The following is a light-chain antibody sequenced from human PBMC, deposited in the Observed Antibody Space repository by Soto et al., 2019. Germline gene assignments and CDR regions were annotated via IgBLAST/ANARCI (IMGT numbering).Light chain of an antibody. Sequence: IVLTQSPGSLSVSPGGRATLSCRASQDISTYLAWYQQKPGQAPRLIIYDTFNRVSGVPDTFSGSGSGTVFTLTISNVAPEDSAIYYCQQRSTWPLTFGGGTKVE. CDR1: QDISTY. CDR3: QQRSTWPLT. J-gene: IGKJ4*01. CDR2: DTF. V-gene: IGKV3-11*01.